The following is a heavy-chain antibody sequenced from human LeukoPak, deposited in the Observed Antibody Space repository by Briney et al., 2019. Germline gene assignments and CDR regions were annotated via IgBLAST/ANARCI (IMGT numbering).Heavy chain of an antibody. Sequence: SETLSLTCAVYGGSFSGYYWSWIRQPPGKGLEWIGEINHSGSTNYNPSLKSRVTIPVDTSKNQFSLKLSSVTAADTAVYYCARGEGINWFDPWGQGTLVTVSS. CDR2: INHSGST. J-gene: IGHJ5*02. CDR1: GGSFSGYY. CDR3: ARGEGINWFDP. D-gene: IGHD3-10*01. V-gene: IGHV4-34*01.